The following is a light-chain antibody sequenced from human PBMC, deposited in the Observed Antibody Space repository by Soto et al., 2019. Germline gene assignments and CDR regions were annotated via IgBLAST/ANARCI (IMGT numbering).Light chain of an antibody. V-gene: IGKV3-11*01. CDR1: QSVSLS. J-gene: IGKJ1*01. Sequence: IVLTQSPATLSFSPGGRATLSCRASQSVSLSLAWYQQKPGQAPRLLIYDASKRASGFPARFSGSGSGTDFTLTISSLEPEDFLVYYCTERTGWLPCTFGQGTK. CDR2: DAS. CDR3: TERTGWLPCT.